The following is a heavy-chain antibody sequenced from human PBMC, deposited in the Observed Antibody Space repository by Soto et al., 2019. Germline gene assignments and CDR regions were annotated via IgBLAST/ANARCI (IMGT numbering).Heavy chain of an antibody. Sequence: SETLSLTCTVSGGSISGSDYYWGWIRQSPGKGLEWIGSINYSGSAHYNLSLKSRVTISVDTSNNQFSLKLSSVTAADTAVYYCARYKSNYYYGMDVWGQGTTVT. D-gene: IGHD1-20*01. V-gene: IGHV4-39*07. J-gene: IGHJ6*02. CDR1: GGSISGSDYY. CDR2: INYSGSA. CDR3: ARYKSNYYYGMDV.